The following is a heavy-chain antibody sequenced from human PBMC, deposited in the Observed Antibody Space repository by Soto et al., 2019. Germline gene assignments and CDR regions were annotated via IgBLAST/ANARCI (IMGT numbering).Heavy chain of an antibody. D-gene: IGHD3-3*01. CDR2: INPNSGGT. V-gene: IGHV1-2*04. Sequence: ASVRVSCKASGYTFTGYYMHWVRQAPGQGLEWMGWINPNSGGTNYAQKFQGWVTMTRDTSISTAYMELSRLRSDDTAVYYCARGDFMGYYYGMDVWGQGTTVTVSS. CDR3: ARGDFMGYYYGMDV. CDR1: GYTFTGYY. J-gene: IGHJ6*02.